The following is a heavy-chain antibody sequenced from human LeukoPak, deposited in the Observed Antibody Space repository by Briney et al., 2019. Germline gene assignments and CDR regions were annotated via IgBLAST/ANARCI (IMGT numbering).Heavy chain of an antibody. CDR1: GFTFGSYW. J-gene: IGHJ3*02. CDR3: ALGLPGSYFDI. CDR2: IKQDGSEK. D-gene: IGHD2/OR15-2a*01. V-gene: IGHV3-7*01. Sequence: PGGSLRLSCAASGFTFGSYWMSWVRQAPGKGLEWVANIKQDGSEKYYVDSVKGRFTISRDNAKNSLYLQMNSLRAEDTAVYYCALGLPGSYFDIWGQGTMVTVSS.